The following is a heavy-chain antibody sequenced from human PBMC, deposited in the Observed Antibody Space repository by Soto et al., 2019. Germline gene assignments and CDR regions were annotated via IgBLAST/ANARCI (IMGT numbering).Heavy chain of an antibody. CDR1: GGSISSGDYY. D-gene: IGHD5-12*01. CDR2: IYYSGST. V-gene: IGHV4-30-4*01. J-gene: IGHJ4*02. Sequence: PSETLSLTCAVSGGSISSGDYYWSWIRQPPGKGLEWIGYIYYSGSTYYNPSLKSRVTISVDTSKNQFSLKLSSVTAADTAVYYCARASGYPKLDYWGQGTLVTVSS. CDR3: ARASGYPKLDY.